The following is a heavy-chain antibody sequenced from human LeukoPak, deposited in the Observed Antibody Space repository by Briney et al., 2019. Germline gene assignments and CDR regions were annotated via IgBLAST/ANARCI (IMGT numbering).Heavy chain of an antibody. V-gene: IGHV4-4*07. CDR1: GGSISTYS. J-gene: IGHJ3*02. D-gene: IGHD6-19*01. Sequence: SETLSLTCTVSGGSISTYSWSWIRQPAGNALEWIGRIHRSGTTNYNPSLKSRVTISVDTSKNQFSLKLSSVTAADTAVYYCARSLAVNDAFDIWGQGTMVTVSS. CDR2: IHRSGTT. CDR3: ARSLAVNDAFDI.